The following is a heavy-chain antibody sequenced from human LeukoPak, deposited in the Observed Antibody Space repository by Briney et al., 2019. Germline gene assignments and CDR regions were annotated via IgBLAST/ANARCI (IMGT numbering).Heavy chain of an antibody. CDR1: GFTFSSYA. CDR3: AKDGSYSGSYLPDY. D-gene: IGHD1-26*01. J-gene: IGHJ4*02. CDR2: ISYDGSYK. Sequence: GGSLRLSCVASGFTFSSYAMHWVRQTPGKGLEWVAVISYDGSYKEYAGSVKGRFTISRDNSENTLYLQMNSLRPDDTAVYYYAKDGSYSGSYLPDYWGQGTPVTVSS. V-gene: IGHV3-30*18.